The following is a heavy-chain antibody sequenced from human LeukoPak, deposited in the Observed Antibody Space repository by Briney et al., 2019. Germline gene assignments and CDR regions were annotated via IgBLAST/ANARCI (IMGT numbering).Heavy chain of an antibody. CDR3: ARDRGGRSGLDD. CDR1: GITFSRSW. J-gene: IGHJ4*02. V-gene: IGHV3-7*04. Sequence: GGSLRLSCAASGITFSRSWMSWVRQAPGKGLEWVALIKEDGGEIYYVDSVKGRFTISRDNAENSLYLQMSSLRAEDTAVYYCARDRGGRSGLDDWGQGTLVTVSS. D-gene: IGHD2-15*01. CDR2: IKEDGGEI.